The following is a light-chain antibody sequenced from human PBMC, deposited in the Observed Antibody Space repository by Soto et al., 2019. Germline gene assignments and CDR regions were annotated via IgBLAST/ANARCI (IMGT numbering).Light chain of an antibody. Sequence: EIVLTQSPGTLSLSPGERATLSCRASQSVSSSYLAWYQQKPGQAPRLLIYGASSRATGIPDRFSGSGSGTDFALTISRLEPEDFAVYYCQKDGSSPPIFTFGPGTKVDIK. CDR2: GAS. V-gene: IGKV3-20*01. CDR3: QKDGSSPPIFT. J-gene: IGKJ3*01. CDR1: QSVSSSY.